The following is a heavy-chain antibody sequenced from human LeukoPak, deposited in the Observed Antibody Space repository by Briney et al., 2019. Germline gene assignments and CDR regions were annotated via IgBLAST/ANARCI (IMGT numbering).Heavy chain of an antibody. CDR2: ISGGAEDT. Sequence: GGSLRLSCAASGFTFTSYAMSWIRQAPGKGLEWVSAISGGAEDTYYPDPVKGRFTVSRDNSRNTLFLQMNSLRAEDTATCYCAKPRAMATGVGRYFDLWGRGTLVTVSS. V-gene: IGHV3-23*01. CDR3: AKPRAMATGVGRYFDL. D-gene: IGHD5-24*01. J-gene: IGHJ2*01. CDR1: GFTFTSYA.